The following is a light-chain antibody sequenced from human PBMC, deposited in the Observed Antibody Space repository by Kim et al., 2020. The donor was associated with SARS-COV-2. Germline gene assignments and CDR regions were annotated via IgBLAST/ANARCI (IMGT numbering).Light chain of an antibody. J-gene: IGLJ1*01. Sequence: GQSVTISGPGTSSDFGDYDYVSWYQQHPGKAPQLIIYDVSERPSGVPDRFSGSKSGNTASLTISGLLAKDEADYYCCSYAGRYTYVFGSGTQLTVL. CDR2: DVS. CDR1: SSDFGDYDY. V-gene: IGLV2-11*03. CDR3: CSYAGRYTYV.